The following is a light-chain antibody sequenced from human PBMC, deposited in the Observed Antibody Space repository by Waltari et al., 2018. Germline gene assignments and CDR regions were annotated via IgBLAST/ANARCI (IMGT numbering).Light chain of an antibody. V-gene: IGLV3-10*01. CDR2: EDP. Sequence: SYELTQPPSVSVSPGQTARITCSGDDLPKKYAYWYQQKPGQPPVGVIYEDPKRPSGIPERFSGSSSGTMATFTISGAQVEDEADYYCYSTDSSGNHRVFGRGTKLTVL. CDR1: DLPKKY. CDR3: YSTDSSGNHRV. J-gene: IGLJ3*02.